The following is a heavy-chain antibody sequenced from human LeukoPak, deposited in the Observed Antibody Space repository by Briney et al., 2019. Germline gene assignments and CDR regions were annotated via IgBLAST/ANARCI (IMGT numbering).Heavy chain of an antibody. Sequence: GGSLRLSCAASGFTFSDYYMSWFRQAPGKGLEWVGFIRSKAYGGTTEYAASVKGRFTISRDDSKSIAYLQMNSLKTEDTAVYYCTRDYDILTGYYGFDYWGQGTLVTVSS. V-gene: IGHV3-49*03. CDR3: TRDYDILTGYYGFDY. CDR2: IRSKAYGGTT. D-gene: IGHD3-9*01. J-gene: IGHJ4*02. CDR1: GFTFSDYY.